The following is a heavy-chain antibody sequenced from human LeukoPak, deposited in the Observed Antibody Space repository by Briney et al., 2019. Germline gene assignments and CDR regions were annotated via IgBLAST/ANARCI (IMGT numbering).Heavy chain of an antibody. J-gene: IGHJ5*02. CDR1: GGSISSGSYY. V-gene: IGHV4-61*02. CDR3: ARAEYYYDSSGYRDWFDP. D-gene: IGHD3-22*01. CDR2: IYTSGST. Sequence: SETLSLTCTVSGGSISSGSYYWSWIRQPAGKGLEWIGRIYTSGSTNCNPSLKSRVTISVDTSKNQFSLKLSSVTAADTAVYYCARAEYYYDSSGYRDWFDPWGQGTLVTVSS.